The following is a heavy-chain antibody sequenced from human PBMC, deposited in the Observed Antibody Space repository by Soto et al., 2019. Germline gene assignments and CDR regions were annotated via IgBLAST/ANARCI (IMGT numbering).Heavy chain of an antibody. CDR2: IYYSGST. CDR3: ARRRGYCSGGSCLTAYYHYYMDG. J-gene: IGHJ6*03. D-gene: IGHD2-15*01. CDR1: GGSISSYY. V-gene: IGHV4-59*01. Sequence: SETLSLTCTVSGGSISSYYWSWIRQPPGKGLEWIGYIYYSGSTNYNPSLKSRVTISVDTSKNQFSLKLSSVTAADTAVYYCARRRGYCSGGSCLTAYYHYYMDGWGKGTTVTLSS.